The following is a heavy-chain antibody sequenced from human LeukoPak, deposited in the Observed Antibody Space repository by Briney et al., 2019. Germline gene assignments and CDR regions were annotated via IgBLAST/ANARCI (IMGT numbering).Heavy chain of an antibody. CDR2: IYSGGST. CDR3: ASTSTYYYDSSGYLHDAFDI. D-gene: IGHD3-22*01. CDR1: GFTVSSNY. J-gene: IGHJ3*02. V-gene: IGHV3-53*01. Sequence: GGSLRLSCAASGFTVSSNYMSWVRQAPGKGLEWVSVIYSGGSTYYADSVKGRFTISRDNSKNTLYLQMNSLRAEDAAVYYCASTSTYYYDSSGYLHDAFDIWGQETMVTVSS.